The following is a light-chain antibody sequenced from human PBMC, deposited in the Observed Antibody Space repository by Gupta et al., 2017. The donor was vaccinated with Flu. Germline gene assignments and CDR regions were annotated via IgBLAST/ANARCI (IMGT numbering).Light chain of an antibody. V-gene: IGKV2-28*01. Sequence: DIVMTQSPLSLPVTPGEPASISCRSSQSLLHSNGVNYLDWYLQKPGQPPQLLIYLGSNRASGVPDRFSGSGSGTDFTLKITRVEAEDVGVYYCMQALQTPFTFGPGTKVDIK. CDR2: LGS. CDR1: QSLLHSNGVNY. CDR3: MQALQTPFT. J-gene: IGKJ3*01.